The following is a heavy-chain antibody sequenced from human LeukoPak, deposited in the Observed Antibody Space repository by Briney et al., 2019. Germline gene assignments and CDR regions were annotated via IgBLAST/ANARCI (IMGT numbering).Heavy chain of an antibody. J-gene: IGHJ3*02. Sequence: GGSLSLSCAASGFTFSSYGMPWVRQAPGKGRVGWAFIRYDVSNKYYADSLKGRFTISSDNAKNSLYLQMNSLRAEDTAVYYCAREGYSPRDAFDICGQGTMVTVSS. CDR2: IRYDVSNK. V-gene: IGHV3-30*02. CDR3: AREGYSPRDAFDI. D-gene: IGHD1-26*01. CDR1: GFTFSSYG.